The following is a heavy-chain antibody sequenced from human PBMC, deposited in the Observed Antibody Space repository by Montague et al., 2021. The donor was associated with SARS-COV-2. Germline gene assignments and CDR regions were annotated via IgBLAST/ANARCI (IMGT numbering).Heavy chain of an antibody. V-gene: IGHV4-59*01. CDR3: ARLGLCSNSRYHPDY. CDR2: IHYKGTT. CDR1: GGSISSFH. D-gene: IGHD2-2*01. Sequence: SETLSLTCAVYGGSISSFHWSWFRQPPGGGLEWIGYIHYKGTTSYNPSLGSRITISIDTSRTQFSLNLRSVTAADTAVYYCARLGLCSNSRYHPDYWGQGTLVAVSS. J-gene: IGHJ4*02.